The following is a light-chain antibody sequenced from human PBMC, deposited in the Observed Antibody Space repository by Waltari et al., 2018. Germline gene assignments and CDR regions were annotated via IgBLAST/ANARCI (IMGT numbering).Light chain of an antibody. V-gene: IGKV3-20*01. J-gene: IGKJ1*01. Sequence: EIVLTQSPDTLSLSPGERATLSCRASQSVRNNYLAWYQQTPGQAPRLPIYGGSNRATVISDRFSGSGSGTDFTLTISRLEPEDFTVYYCQQYGSSPRTFGQGTKVE. CDR2: GGS. CDR3: QQYGSSPRT. CDR1: QSVRNNY.